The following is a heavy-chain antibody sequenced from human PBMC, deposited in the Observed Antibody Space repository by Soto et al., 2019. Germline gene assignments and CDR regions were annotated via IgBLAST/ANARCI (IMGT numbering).Heavy chain of an antibody. V-gene: IGHV4-30-4*08. CDR3: ASITMFSPRSFDY. Sequence: PSETLSLTCTVSGGSISSSSYYWGWIRQPPGKGLEWIGYIYYSGSTYYNPSLKSRVTISVDTSKNQFSLKLSSVTAADTAVYYCASITMFSPRSFDYWGQGTLVTVSS. CDR2: IYYSGST. D-gene: IGHD3-10*02. CDR1: GGSISSSSYY. J-gene: IGHJ4*02.